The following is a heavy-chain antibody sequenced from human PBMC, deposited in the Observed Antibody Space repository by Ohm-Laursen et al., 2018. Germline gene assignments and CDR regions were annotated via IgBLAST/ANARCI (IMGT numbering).Heavy chain of an antibody. J-gene: IGHJ6*02. D-gene: IGHD3-3*01. CDR2: ISSSSSYI. Sequence: SLRLSCAASGFTFSSYSMNWVRQAPGKGLEWVSSISSSSSYIYYADSVKGRFTISRDNAKNSLYLQMNSLRAEDTAVYYCARDLYYDFWSGFPGAPKYYYYYYGMDVWGQGTTVTVSS. CDR1: GFTFSSYS. CDR3: ARDLYYDFWSGFPGAPKYYYYYYGMDV. V-gene: IGHV3-21*01.